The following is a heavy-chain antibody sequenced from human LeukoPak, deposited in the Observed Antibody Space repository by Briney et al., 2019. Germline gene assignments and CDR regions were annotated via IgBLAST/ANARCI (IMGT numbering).Heavy chain of an antibody. CDR1: GFSFNDYG. CDR3: TSSFGELSFFDY. CDR2: IRSKTFGGTT. J-gene: IGHJ4*02. Sequence: SGGSLRLSCAASGFSFNDYGMSWVRQAPGRGLEWVGFIRSKTFGGTTEYAASVKGRFTISRDDSKSIAYLQMNSLKTEDTAVYYCTSSFGELSFFDYWGQGTLLTVSS. D-gene: IGHD3-10*01. V-gene: IGHV3-49*04.